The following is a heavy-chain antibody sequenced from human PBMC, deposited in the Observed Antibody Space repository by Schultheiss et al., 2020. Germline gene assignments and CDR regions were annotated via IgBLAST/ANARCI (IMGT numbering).Heavy chain of an antibody. CDR1: GYAFTSHG. CDR3: AKASPVRQWLVQAPLITGPFDF. D-gene: IGHD6-19*01. Sequence: GGSLRLSCAASGYAFTSHGMHWVRQAPGKGLEWVSAISGSGGSTYYADSVKGRFTISRDNSKNTLYLQMNSLRAEDTAVYYCAKASPVRQWLVQAPLITGPFDFWCQGTL. V-gene: IGHV3-23*01. CDR2: ISGSGGST. J-gene: IGHJ4*02.